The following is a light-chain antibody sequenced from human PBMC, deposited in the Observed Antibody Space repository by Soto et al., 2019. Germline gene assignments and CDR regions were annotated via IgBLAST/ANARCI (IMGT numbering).Light chain of an antibody. V-gene: IGLV3-1*01. Sequence: SYELTQPPSVSVSPGQTASITCSGDKLGDTSAGWYQQKPGQSPVVVIYQDTKRPSGIPEGSSGSNSGNTATLTIGGTQPMVEASFYCQVRECSTVILGGGTRLTVL. CDR2: QDT. CDR3: QVRECSTVI. J-gene: IGLJ2*01. CDR1: KLGDTS.